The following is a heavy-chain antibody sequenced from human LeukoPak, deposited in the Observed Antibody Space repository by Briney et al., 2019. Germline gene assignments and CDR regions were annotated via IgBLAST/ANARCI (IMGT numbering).Heavy chain of an antibody. CDR1: GGSVSSGSYY. D-gene: IGHD3-10*01. Sequence: SETLSLTCTVSGGSVSSGSYYWSWIRQPPGKGLEWIGYIYYSGSTNYNPSLKSRVTISVDTSKNQFSLKLSTVTAADTAVYYCASRGRGSGSYYGYWGQGTLVTVSS. J-gene: IGHJ4*02. CDR3: ASRGRGSGSYYGY. CDR2: IYYSGST. V-gene: IGHV4-61*01.